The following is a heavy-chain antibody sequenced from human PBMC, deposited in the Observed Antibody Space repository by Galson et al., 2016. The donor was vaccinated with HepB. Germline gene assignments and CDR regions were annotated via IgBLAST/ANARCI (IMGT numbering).Heavy chain of an antibody. D-gene: IGHD6-19*01. Sequence: QAPGKGLEWVSTISGTGAGTYFADSVRGRCSISRDNFKNTLYLQMNSLRAVDTALYYCAKTVDSSGWYVGAFDIWGQGTIVTVSS. V-gene: IGHV3-23*01. CDR3: AKTVDSSGWYVGAFDI. J-gene: IGHJ3*02. CDR2: ISGTGAGT.